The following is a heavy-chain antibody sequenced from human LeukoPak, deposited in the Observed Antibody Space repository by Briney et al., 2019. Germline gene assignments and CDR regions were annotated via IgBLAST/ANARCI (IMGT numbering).Heavy chain of an antibody. J-gene: IGHJ4*02. CDR1: GFTFTTYA. Sequence: GGSLRLSCAASGFTFTTYAMSWVRQAPGKGLEWVSAVSGSGGSTYYADSVKGRFTISRDNSKNTPFLQMNSLRAEDTAVYYCAKDRSSGWYVSFDYWGQGTLVTVSS. CDR3: AKDRSSGWYVSFDY. CDR2: VSGSGGST. V-gene: IGHV3-23*01. D-gene: IGHD6-19*01.